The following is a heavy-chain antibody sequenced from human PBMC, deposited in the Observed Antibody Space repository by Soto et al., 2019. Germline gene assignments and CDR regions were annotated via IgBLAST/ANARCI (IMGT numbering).Heavy chain of an antibody. V-gene: IGHV1-2*04. Sequence: ASVKVSCKASGYTFTGYYMHWVRQAPGQGPEWMGWINPNIGGTNYAQKFQGWVTMTRDTSISTAYMELSRLRSDDTAVYYCARAAEYYYGSGSYYNGYNWFDPWGQGTLVTVSS. CDR2: INPNIGGT. CDR3: ARAAEYYYGSGSYYNGYNWFDP. J-gene: IGHJ5*02. D-gene: IGHD3-10*01. CDR1: GYTFTGYY.